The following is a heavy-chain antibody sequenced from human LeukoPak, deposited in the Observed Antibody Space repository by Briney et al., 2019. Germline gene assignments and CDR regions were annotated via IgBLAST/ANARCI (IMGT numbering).Heavy chain of an antibody. CDR1: GFTFSSYS. CDR2: ISGGRGST. Sequence: GGSLRLSCAASGFTFSSYSMSWVRQAPGKGLEWVSAISGGRGSTYYADSVRGRFTISRDNSKNILYLQMNSLGAEDTAIYYCAKGGYSSSYFYGVDVWGQGTKVTVSS. J-gene: IGHJ6*02. D-gene: IGHD6-13*01. V-gene: IGHV3-23*01. CDR3: AKGGYSSSYFYGVDV.